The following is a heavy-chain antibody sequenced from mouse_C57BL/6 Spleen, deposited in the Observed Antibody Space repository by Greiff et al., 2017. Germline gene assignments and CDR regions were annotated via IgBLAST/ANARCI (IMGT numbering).Heavy chain of an antibody. V-gene: IGHV14-2*01. CDR3: ARSGTTVVEGDWYFDV. J-gene: IGHJ1*03. D-gene: IGHD1-1*01. CDR2: IDPEDGET. Sequence: EVKLQESGAELVKPGASVKLSCTASGFNIKDYYMHWVKQRTEQGLEWIGRIDPEDGETKYAPKFQGKATITADTSSNTAYLQLSSLTSEDTAVYYCARSGTTVVEGDWYFDVWGTGTTVTVSS. CDR1: GFNIKDYY.